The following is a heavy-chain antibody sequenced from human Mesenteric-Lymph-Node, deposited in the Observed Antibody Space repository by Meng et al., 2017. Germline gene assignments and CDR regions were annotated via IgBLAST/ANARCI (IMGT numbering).Heavy chain of an antibody. CDR1: GFTFSTYY. D-gene: IGHD2-15*01. Sequence: ETLSLTCAASGFTFSTYYMSWVRQAPGKGLEWVANIKEDGSERDYVDSVKGRFTISRDNAKNSLYLQMNSLRAEDTAVYYCARGIGAANWFDPWGQGTLVTVSS. CDR2: IKEDGSER. J-gene: IGHJ5*02. V-gene: IGHV3-7*01. CDR3: ARGIGAANWFDP.